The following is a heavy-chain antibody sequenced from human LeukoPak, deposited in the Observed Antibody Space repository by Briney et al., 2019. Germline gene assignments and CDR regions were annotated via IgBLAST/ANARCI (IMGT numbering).Heavy chain of an antibody. CDR2: IKPDGSKK. Sequence: GGSLRLSCAASGFTFSTYWMSWVRQAPGKGLEWVANIKPDGSKKYYVDSVMGRFTISRDNAKNSLYLQMNSLRAEDTAVYYCAKGEWLDDWGQGTLVTVSS. V-gene: IGHV3-7*01. CDR1: GFTFSTYW. J-gene: IGHJ5*02. CDR3: AKGEWLDD.